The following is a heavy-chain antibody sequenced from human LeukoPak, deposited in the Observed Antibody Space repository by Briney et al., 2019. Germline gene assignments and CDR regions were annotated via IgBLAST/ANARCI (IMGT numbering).Heavy chain of an antibody. D-gene: IGHD3-3*01. Sequence: PSETLSLTCTVSGGSISSYYWSWIRQPPGKGLEWIGYIYYSGSTNYNPSLKSRVTISVDTSKNQFSLKLSSVTAADTAVYYCARTLTYYDFWSAIPDTDVWGKGTTVTVSS. CDR1: GGSISSYY. CDR3: ARTLTYYDFWSAIPDTDV. J-gene: IGHJ6*04. V-gene: IGHV4-59*01. CDR2: IYYSGST.